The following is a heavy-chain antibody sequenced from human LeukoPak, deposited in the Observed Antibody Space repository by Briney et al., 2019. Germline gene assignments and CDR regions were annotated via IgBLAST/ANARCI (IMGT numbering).Heavy chain of an antibody. CDR3: ARSSDYGDYD. V-gene: IGHV4-31*03. D-gene: IGHD4-17*01. J-gene: IGHJ4*02. CDR2: IYYSGRT. Sequence: SQTLSLTCTVSGGSVSSGGYYWTWIRQHPGKGLEWLGYIYYSGRTYYNPSLKSRITISLDTSEDRFSLNLTSVSAADTAFYYCARSSDYGDYDWGQGTLVTVSS. CDR1: GGSVSSGGYY.